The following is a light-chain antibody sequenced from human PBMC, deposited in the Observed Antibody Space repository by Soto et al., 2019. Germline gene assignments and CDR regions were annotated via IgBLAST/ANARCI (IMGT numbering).Light chain of an antibody. V-gene: IGKV1-39*01. CDR3: QPNYITALA. CDR1: QSISSY. CDR2: AVS. Sequence: DIEMTQSPSSLSASVGDRVTITCRASQSISSYLNWYQQKPGKAPRLLIYAVSNLQSGVPSRLSGGGSGTDFTLPIRSLQPEDFATYYCQPNYITALAFGPGTKVDIK. J-gene: IGKJ3*01.